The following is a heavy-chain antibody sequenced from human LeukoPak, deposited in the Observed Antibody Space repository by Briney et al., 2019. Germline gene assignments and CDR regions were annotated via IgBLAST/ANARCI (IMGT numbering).Heavy chain of an antibody. D-gene: IGHD2-2*03. CDR1: GGSVNSDLYY. CDR3: ARHGSTDYFDY. Sequence: SETLSLTCTVSGGSVNSDLYYWSWIRQPPGKGLEWIGYIYYSGSTNYNPSLTSRVTISIDTSKNQFSLRLSSVTAADTAVYYCARHGSTDYFDYWGQGTLVTVSS. CDR2: IYYSGST. J-gene: IGHJ4*02. V-gene: IGHV4-61*01.